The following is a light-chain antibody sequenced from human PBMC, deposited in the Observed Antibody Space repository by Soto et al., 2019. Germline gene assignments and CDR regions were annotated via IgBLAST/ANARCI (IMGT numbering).Light chain of an antibody. V-gene: IGLV2-23*01. J-gene: IGLJ2*01. CDR3: CSYAGSSTVV. CDR1: SSDVGSYNL. CDR2: EGS. Sequence: QSALTQPASVSGSPGQSITISCTGTSSDVGSYNLVSWYQQHPGKAPKLMIYEGSKRPSGVPNRFSGSKSGNTASLTISGIQAEDEADYYCCSYAGSSTVVFGGGTKLTVL.